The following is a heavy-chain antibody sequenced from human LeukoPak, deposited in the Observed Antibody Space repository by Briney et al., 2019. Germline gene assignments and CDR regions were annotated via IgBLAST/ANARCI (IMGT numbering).Heavy chain of an antibody. Sequence: PGGSLRLSRAGSGFTFDDYGMSWVRQAPGKGLEWVSGINWNGGSTGYGDSAKGRFTISRDNAKNSLYLQMNSLRAEDTALYYCARARSGYYSSFDYWGQGTLVTVSS. J-gene: IGHJ4*02. CDR1: GFTFDDYG. CDR3: ARARSGYYSSFDY. D-gene: IGHD3-22*01. V-gene: IGHV3-20*04. CDR2: INWNGGST.